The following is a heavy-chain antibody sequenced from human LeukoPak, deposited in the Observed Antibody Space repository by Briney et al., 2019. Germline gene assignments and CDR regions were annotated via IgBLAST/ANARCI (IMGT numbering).Heavy chain of an antibody. V-gene: IGHV3-7*01. J-gene: IGHJ6*03. CDR3: AKDPEVRGVIGYYYMDV. CDR1: GFTFSSYW. D-gene: IGHD3-10*01. CDR2: IKQDGSEK. Sequence: GGSLRLSCAASGFTFSSYWMSWVRQAPGKGLEWVANIKQDGSEKYYVDSVKGRFTISRDNAKNSLYLQMNSLRAEDTAVYYCAKDPEVRGVIGYYYMDVWGKGTTVTISS.